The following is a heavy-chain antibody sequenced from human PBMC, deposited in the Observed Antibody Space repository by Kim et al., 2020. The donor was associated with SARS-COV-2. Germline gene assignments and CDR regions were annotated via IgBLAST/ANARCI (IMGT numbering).Heavy chain of an antibody. V-gene: IGHV3-64*02. D-gene: IGHD3-16*01. CDR3: ARVPAGGFYDV. Sequence: YYGESVRGRFPSSRDNSKNTMYVQVASRRTEEMAVYYCARVPAGGFYDVWGQGTLVTVSS. J-gene: IGHJ4*02.